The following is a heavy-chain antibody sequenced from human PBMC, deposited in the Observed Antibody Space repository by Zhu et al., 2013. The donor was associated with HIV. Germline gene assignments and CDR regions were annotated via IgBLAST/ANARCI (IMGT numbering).Heavy chain of an antibody. J-gene: IGHJ3*02. D-gene: IGHD6-6*01. Sequence: QVQLVQSGAEVKKPGASVKVSCKASGYSFTGYYMHWVRQAPGQGLEWMGWINPNSGGTNYAQKFQGRVTMTRDTSISTAYMELRSLRSDDTAVYYCARDLYSTSSRPFDIWAKGQWSPSLQ. CDR2: INPNSGGT. CDR1: GYSFTGYY. CDR3: ARDLYSTSSRPFDI. V-gene: IGHV1-2*02.